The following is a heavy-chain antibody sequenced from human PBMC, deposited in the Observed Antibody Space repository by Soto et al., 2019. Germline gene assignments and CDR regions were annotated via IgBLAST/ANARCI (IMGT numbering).Heavy chain of an antibody. CDR1: GGDFNSYT. CDR2: IIPILDVS. Sequence: QLQLVQSGAEVKKPGSSVKVSCKASGGDFNSYTLSWVRQAPGQGPEWMGTIIPILDVSKNAQKFQGRVTITAYQSTATVYMELRSLKSEDTAIYYCAQLWFGELWHGMDVWGQGTTVTVSS. D-gene: IGHD3-10*01. CDR3: AQLWFGELWHGMDV. J-gene: IGHJ6*02. V-gene: IGHV1-69*02.